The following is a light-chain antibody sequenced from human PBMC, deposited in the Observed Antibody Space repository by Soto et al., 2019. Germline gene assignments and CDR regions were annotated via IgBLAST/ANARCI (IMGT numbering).Light chain of an antibody. V-gene: IGKV3-11*01. CDR3: QQRSNWPGGT. CDR1: QSVSSY. J-gene: IGKJ2*01. Sequence: EIVLTQSPATLSLSPGERATLSCRASQSVSSYLAWYQQKPGQAPRLLIYDASNRATGIPARFSGSGSGTDVTLTISSLGPEDFAVYYWQQRSNWPGGTFGQGTKLEIK. CDR2: DAS.